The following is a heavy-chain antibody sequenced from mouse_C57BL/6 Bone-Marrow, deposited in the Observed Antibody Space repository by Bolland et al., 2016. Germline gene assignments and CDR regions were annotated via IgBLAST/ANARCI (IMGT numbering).Heavy chain of an antibody. Sequence: WIGWIYPRDGSTKYNEKFKGKATLTADTSSSTAYMELHSLTSEDSAVYFCARRVDYWGQGTLV. CDR2: IYPRDGST. CDR3: ARRVDY. V-gene: IGHV1-85*01. J-gene: IGHJ3*01.